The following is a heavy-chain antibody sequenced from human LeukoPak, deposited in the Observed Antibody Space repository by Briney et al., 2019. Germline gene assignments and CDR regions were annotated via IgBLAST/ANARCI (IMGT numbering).Heavy chain of an antibody. Sequence: ASVKVSCKASGYTFTGYYMHWVRQAPGQGLEWMGWINPNSGGTNYAQKFQGRVTMTRDTSIRTAYMELSRLRSDDPAVCYFLKEHAAGYYHFGWFDPWGQGTLVTVSS. J-gene: IGHJ5*02. V-gene: IGHV1-2*02. CDR3: LKEHAAGYYHFGWFDP. D-gene: IGHD3-22*01. CDR1: GYTFTGYY. CDR2: INPNSGGT.